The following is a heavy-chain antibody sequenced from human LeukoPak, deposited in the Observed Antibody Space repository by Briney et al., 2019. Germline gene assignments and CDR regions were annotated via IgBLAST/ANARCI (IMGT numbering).Heavy chain of an antibody. V-gene: IGHV1-18*01. D-gene: IGHD4-23*01. Sequence: ASVKVSCKASGYTFTSYGISWVRQAPGQGLEWMGWISAYNGNTNYAQKLQGRVTMTTDTSTSTAYMELRSLRSDDTAVYYCARVPYYGGNSSYYYYGMDVWGQGTTVTVSS. CDR1: GYTFTSYG. J-gene: IGHJ6*02. CDR2: ISAYNGNT. CDR3: ARVPYYGGNSSYYYYGMDV.